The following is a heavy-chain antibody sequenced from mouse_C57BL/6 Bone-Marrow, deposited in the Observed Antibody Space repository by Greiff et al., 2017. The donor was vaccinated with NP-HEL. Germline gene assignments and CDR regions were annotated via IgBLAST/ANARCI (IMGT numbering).Heavy chain of an antibody. D-gene: IGHD2-5*01. J-gene: IGHJ2*01. CDR1: GYTFTDYY. V-gene: IGHV1-26*01. Sequence: EVQLQQSGPELVKPGASVKISCKASGYTFTDYYMNWVKQSHGKSLEWIGDINPNNGGTSYNQKFKGKATLTVDKSSSTAYMELRSLTSEDSAVYYCARCPYSNGFDYWGQGTTLTVSS. CDR2: INPNNGGT. CDR3: ARCPYSNGFDY.